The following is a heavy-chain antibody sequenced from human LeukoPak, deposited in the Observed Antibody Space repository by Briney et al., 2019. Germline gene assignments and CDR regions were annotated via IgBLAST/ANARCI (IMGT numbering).Heavy chain of an antibody. V-gene: IGHV4-39*07. CDR1: GGSISNSDYY. Sequence: PSETLSLTCTVSGGSISNSDYYWGWIRQPPGKGLESIGSIYYSGSTYYNPSLKSRVTISVDTSKNQFSLNLSSVTAADTAVYYCARTTEAHSWRTRYYDYYMDVWGKGTTVTVSS. CDR2: IYYSGST. CDR3: ARTTEAHSWRTRYYDYYMDV. D-gene: IGHD6-13*01. J-gene: IGHJ6*03.